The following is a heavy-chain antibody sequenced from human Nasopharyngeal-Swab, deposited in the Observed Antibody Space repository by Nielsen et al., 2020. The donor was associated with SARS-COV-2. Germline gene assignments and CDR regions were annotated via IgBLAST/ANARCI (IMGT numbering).Heavy chain of an antibody. D-gene: IGHD5-12*01. CDR1: GFTFSTYR. Sequence: GESLKISCAASGFTFSTYRMNWVRQAPGKGLEWVSSISSSSSYIYYADSLKGRFTISRDNAKNSLYLQMNNLRAEDTAIYYCAKDRDSGDDSDDYYHYYGMDVWGQGTTVTVSS. V-gene: IGHV3-21*04. CDR3: AKDRDSGDDSDDYYHYYGMDV. J-gene: IGHJ6*02. CDR2: ISSSSSYI.